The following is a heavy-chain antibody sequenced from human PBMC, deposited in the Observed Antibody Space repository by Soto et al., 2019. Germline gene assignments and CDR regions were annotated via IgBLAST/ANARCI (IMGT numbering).Heavy chain of an antibody. CDR2: IWCDGSNK. CDR3: ARGRATVTPFDY. V-gene: IGHV3-33*01. D-gene: IGHD4-17*01. J-gene: IGHJ4*02. Sequence: QVQLVESGGGVVQPGRSLRLSCAASGFTFSSYGMHWVRQAPGKGLEWVAVIWCDGSNKYYADSLKGRFTISRDNPKNTLYLQMNSLTAEDTAVYYCARGRATVTPFDYWGQGTLVTVSS. CDR1: GFTFSSYG.